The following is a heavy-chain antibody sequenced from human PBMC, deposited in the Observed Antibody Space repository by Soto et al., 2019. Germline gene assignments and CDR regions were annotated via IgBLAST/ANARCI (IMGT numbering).Heavy chain of an antibody. D-gene: IGHD3-22*01. V-gene: IGHV4-39*02. Sequence: SETLSLTCTVSGDSITRSNFYWGWMRPPPGKGLEWLGSNFYSGSTFSNPALKSRVTFCVDTSKKHFSLMLSSVTAADTAVYYCARHKTTLLTVVSAFDPWGQGTRVTVSS. J-gene: IGHJ5*02. CDR2: NFYSGST. CDR3: ARHKTTLLTVVSAFDP. CDR1: GDSITRSNFY.